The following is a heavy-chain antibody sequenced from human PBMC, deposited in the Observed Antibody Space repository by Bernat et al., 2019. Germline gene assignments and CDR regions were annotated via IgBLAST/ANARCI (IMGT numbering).Heavy chain of an antibody. V-gene: IGHV3-23*01. CDR2: ISGSGGST. J-gene: IGHJ4*02. D-gene: IGHD3-10*01. CDR3: AKDTPSYGSGSY. CDR1: GFTFSSYA. Sequence: EVQLLESGGGLVPPGGSLRLSCAASGFTFSSYAMSWVRQGPGKGLEWVSAISGSGGSTYYADSVKVRFTISRDNSKNTLYLQMNSLRADDTAVYYCAKDTPSYGSGSYWGQGTLVTVSS.